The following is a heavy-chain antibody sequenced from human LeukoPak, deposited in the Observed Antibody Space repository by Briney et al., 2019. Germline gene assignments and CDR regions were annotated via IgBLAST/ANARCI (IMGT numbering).Heavy chain of an antibody. CDR2: IVDSGRT. D-gene: IGHD6-13*01. CDR1: GGSFSGYY. CDR3: ARHEYSSSWYPGYYYGMDV. J-gene: IGHJ6*02. Sequence: SETLSLTCAVFGGSFSGYYWTWIRQSPGKGLEWIGEIVDSGRTNYSPSLKSRVTISVDTSKNQFSLKLSSVTAADTAVYYCARHEYSSSWYPGYYYGMDVWGQGTTVTVSS. V-gene: IGHV4-34*12.